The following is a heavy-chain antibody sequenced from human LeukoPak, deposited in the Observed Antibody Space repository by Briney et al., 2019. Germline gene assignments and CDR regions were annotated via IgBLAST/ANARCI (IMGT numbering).Heavy chain of an antibody. Sequence: TETLSLTCTVSGGSISSYYWSRIRQPPGKELEWIGYIYYSGSTNYNPSLKSRVTISVDTSKNQFSLKLSSVTAADTAVYYCARDIGGWLQLHYYYGMDVWGQGTTVTVSS. V-gene: IGHV4-59*01. D-gene: IGHD5-24*01. CDR1: GGSISSYY. J-gene: IGHJ6*02. CDR3: ARDIGGWLQLHYYYGMDV. CDR2: IYYSGST.